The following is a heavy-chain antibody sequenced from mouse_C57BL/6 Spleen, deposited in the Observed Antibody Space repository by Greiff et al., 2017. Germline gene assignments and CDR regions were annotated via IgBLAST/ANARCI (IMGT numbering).Heavy chain of an antibody. CDR2: ILPGSGST. CDR3: ARGGADYSNYVWYSDV. V-gene: IGHV1-9*01. CDR1: GYTFTGYW. D-gene: IGHD2-5*01. J-gene: IGHJ1*03. Sequence: VQLQQSGAELMKPGASVKLSCKATGYTFTGYWIEWVKQRPGHGLEWIGEILPGSGSTNYNEKFKGKATFTADTSSNTAYMQLSSLTTEDSAIYYCARGGADYSNYVWYSDVWGTGTTVTVSS.